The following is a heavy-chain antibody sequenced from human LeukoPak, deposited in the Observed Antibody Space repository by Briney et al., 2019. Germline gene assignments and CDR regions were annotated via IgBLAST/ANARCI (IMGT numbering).Heavy chain of an antibody. CDR2: FDPEDGET. D-gene: IGHD6-19*01. CDR1: GYTLTELS. CDR3: ATLTPFRSGWGYFDY. V-gene: IGHV1-24*01. J-gene: IGHJ4*02. Sequence: ASVKVFCKVSGYTLTELSMHWVRQAPGKELEWMGGFDPEDGETIYAQKFQGRVTMTEDTSTDTAYMELSSLRSEDTAVYYCATLTPFRSGWGYFDYWGQGTLVTVSS.